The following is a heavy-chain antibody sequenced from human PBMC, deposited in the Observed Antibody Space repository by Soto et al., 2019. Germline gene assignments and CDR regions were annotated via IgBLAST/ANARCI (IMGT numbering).Heavy chain of an antibody. CDR1: GFTFNTYD. CDR2: ITTSSAYI. V-gene: IGHV3-21*01. CDR3: VRSGTARLLRHSWFDT. J-gene: IGHJ5*02. Sequence: EVQLVESGGGLVKPGGSLRLSCAASGFTFNTYDMNWLRQAPGKGLEWVSSITTSSAYIYYADSLKGRITISRDNAKNSLFLQMNSLSAEDTAVYYCVRSGTARLLRHSWFDTWGQGTLVTVSS. D-gene: IGHD2-21*01.